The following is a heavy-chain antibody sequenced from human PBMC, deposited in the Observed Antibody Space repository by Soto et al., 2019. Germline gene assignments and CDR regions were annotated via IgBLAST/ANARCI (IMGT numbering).Heavy chain of an antibody. CDR2: IYHSGST. Sequence: QVQLQESGPGLVKPSGTLSLTCAVSGGSISSTNWWTWVRQPPGKGLEWIGEIYHSGSTNYNPSPSTRVTLSLAKSKHPSSRQLSSLTAAATAVYYCAAHSGRPYGPLDYWGQGTHVTVSS. J-gene: IGHJ4*02. CDR1: GGSISSTNW. V-gene: IGHV4-4*02. D-gene: IGHD3-10*01. CDR3: AAHSGRPYGPLDY.